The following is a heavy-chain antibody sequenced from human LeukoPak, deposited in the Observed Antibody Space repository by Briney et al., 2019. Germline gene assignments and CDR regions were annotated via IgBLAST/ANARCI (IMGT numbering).Heavy chain of an antibody. CDR1: GFTFSSYA. CDR2: ISGSGGST. J-gene: IGHJ3*02. CDR3: AKGRDIVVVPAAILLAFDI. V-gene: IGHV3-23*01. Sequence: GGSLRLSCAASGFTFSSYAMSWVRQAPGKGLEWVSAISGSGGSTYYADSVKGRFTISRDNSKNTLYLQMNSLRAEDTAVYYCAKGRDIVVVPAAILLAFDIWGQGTMVTVSS. D-gene: IGHD2-2*02.